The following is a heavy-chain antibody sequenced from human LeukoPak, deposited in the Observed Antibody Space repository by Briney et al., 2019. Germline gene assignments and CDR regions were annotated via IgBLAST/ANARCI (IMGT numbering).Heavy chain of an antibody. CDR1: GLIFSNAW. V-gene: IGHV3-23*01. J-gene: IGHJ4*02. CDR2: ISGSGGST. Sequence: GGSLRLSCEASGLIFSNAWMTWVRQAPGKGLEWVSAISGSGGSTYYADSVKGRFTISRDNSKNTLYLQMNSLRAEDTAVYYCAKDFREGSEIFDYWGQGTLVTVSS. D-gene: IGHD5-24*01. CDR3: AKDFREGSEIFDY.